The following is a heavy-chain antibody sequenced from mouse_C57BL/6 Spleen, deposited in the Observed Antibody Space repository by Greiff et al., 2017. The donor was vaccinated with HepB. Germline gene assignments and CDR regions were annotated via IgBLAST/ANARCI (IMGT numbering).Heavy chain of an antibody. CDR3: RYYYGSSLFAY. CDR1: GYTFTSYG. CDR2: IYPRSGNT. Sequence: VQLQESGAELARPGASVKLSCKASGYTFTSYGISWVKQRTGQGLEWIGEIYPRSGNTYYNEKFKGKATLTADKSSSTAYMELRSLTSEDSAVYFCRYYYGSSLFAYWGQGTLVTVSA. J-gene: IGHJ3*01. D-gene: IGHD1-1*01. V-gene: IGHV1-81*01.